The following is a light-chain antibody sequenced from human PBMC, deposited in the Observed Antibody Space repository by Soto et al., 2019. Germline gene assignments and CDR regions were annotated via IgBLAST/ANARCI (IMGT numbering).Light chain of an antibody. J-gene: IGLJ1*01. V-gene: IGLV2-14*01. CDR3: SSYTTVSTYV. CDR2: DVR. CDR1: SSDVGGYSY. Sequence: QSVLTQPASVSGSPGQSITISCTGTSSDVGGYSYVSWYQQHPGKAPKLMIYDVRNRPSGVSNRFSGSKSVNTASLTISGLQAEDEADYYCSSYTTVSTYVFGTGTKVTVL.